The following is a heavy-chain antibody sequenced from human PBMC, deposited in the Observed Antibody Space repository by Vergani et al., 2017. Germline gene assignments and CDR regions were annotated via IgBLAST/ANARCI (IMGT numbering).Heavy chain of an antibody. D-gene: IGHD6-13*01. J-gene: IGHJ5*02. CDR2: IYYSGST. CDR1: GGSISGSSYY. CDR3: ARHMKAVGIPIWFDP. Sequence: QLQLQESGPGLVKPSETLSLTCTVSGGSISGSSYYWGWIRQPPGKGLEGIGSIYYSGSTYYNPSLKSRVTISVDPSKNQFSLKLSSVTAADTAVYYCARHMKAVGIPIWFDPWGQGTLVTVSS. V-gene: IGHV4-39*01.